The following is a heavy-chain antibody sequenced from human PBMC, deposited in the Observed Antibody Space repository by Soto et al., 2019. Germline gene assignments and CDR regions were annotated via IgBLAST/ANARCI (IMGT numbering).Heavy chain of an antibody. J-gene: IGHJ4*02. D-gene: IGHD3-10*01. CDR2: IKQDGSEK. Sequence: EVQLVESGGGLVQPGGSLRLSCAASGFTFSSYWMSWVRQAPGKGLEWVANIKQDGSEKYYVDSVKGRFTISRDNAKNSLYLQMNSLRAEDTAVYYCAREGYYGSGSYEFDYWGQGTLVTVFS. CDR3: AREGYYGSGSYEFDY. CDR1: GFTFSSYW. V-gene: IGHV3-7*04.